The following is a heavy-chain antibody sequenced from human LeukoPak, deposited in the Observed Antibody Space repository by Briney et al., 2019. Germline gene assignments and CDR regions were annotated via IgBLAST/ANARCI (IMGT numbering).Heavy chain of an antibody. D-gene: IGHD2-2*01. J-gene: IGHJ6*02. CDR1: GYTFTGYY. Sequence: SVKVSCKASGYTFTGYYMHWVRQAPGQGLEWMGGVIPIFGTANYAQKFQGRVTITADESTSTAYMELSSLRSEDTAVYYCARDFVVVPTGMDVWGQGTTVTVSS. V-gene: IGHV1-69*13. CDR2: VIPIFGTA. CDR3: ARDFVVVPTGMDV.